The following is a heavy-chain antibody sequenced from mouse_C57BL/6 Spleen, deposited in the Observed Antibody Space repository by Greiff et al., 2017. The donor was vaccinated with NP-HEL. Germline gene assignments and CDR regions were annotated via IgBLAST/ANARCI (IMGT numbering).Heavy chain of an antibody. CDR3: ARFPLITTVVADYFDY. CDR2: IYPGDGDT. J-gene: IGHJ2*01. Sequence: VQLQESGAELVKPGASVKISCKASGYAFSSYWMNWVKQRPGKGLEWIGQIYPGDGDTNYNGKFKGKATLTADKSSSTAYMQLSSLTSEDSAVYFCARFPLITTVVADYFDYWGQGTTLTVSS. CDR1: GYAFSSYW. V-gene: IGHV1-80*01. D-gene: IGHD1-1*01.